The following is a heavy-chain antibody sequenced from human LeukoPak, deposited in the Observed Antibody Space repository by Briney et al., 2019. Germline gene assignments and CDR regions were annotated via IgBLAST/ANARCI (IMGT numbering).Heavy chain of an antibody. Sequence: PGGSLRLSCAASGFTFSSYAMSWVRQAPGKGLEWVSAISGSGGSTYYADSVKGRFTTSRDNSKNTLYLQMNSLRAEDTAVYYCAKVEKIHYDFWSGYYRILDYWGQGTLVTVSS. D-gene: IGHD3-3*01. J-gene: IGHJ4*02. CDR2: ISGSGGST. V-gene: IGHV3-23*01. CDR3: AKVEKIHYDFWSGYYRILDY. CDR1: GFTFSSYA.